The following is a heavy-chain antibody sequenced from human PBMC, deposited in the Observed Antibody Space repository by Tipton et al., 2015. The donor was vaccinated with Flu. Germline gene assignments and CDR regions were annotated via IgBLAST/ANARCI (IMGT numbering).Heavy chain of an antibody. D-gene: IGHD2-2*01. CDR2: INHSGST. V-gene: IGHV4-34*01. J-gene: IGHJ3*02. CDR1: GGSISSYY. CDR3: ARGRVVPHAFDI. Sequence: TLSLTCTVSGGSISSYYWSWIRQPPGKGLEWIGEINHSGSTNYNPSLKSRVTISVDTSKNQFSLKLSSVTAADTAVYYCARGRVVPHAFDIWGQGTMVTVSS.